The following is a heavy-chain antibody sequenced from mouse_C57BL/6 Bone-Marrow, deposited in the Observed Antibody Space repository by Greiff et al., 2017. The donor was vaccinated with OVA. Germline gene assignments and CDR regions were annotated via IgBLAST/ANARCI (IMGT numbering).Heavy chain of an antibody. CDR1: GYTFTDYE. V-gene: IGHV1-15*01. Sequence: QVQLKQSGAELVRPGASVTLSCKASGYTFTDYEMHWVKQTPVHGLEWIGAIDPETGGTAYNQKFKGKAILTADKSSSTAYMELRSLTSEDSAVYYCTLLYYGNYYFDYWGQGTTLTVSS. CDR2: IDPETGGT. CDR3: TLLYYGNYYFDY. D-gene: IGHD2-1*01. J-gene: IGHJ2*01.